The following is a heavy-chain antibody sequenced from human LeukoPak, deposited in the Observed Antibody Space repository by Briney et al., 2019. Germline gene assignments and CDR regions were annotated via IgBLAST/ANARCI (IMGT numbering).Heavy chain of an antibody. Sequence: SETLPLTCAVYGGSFSGYYWSWIRQPPGKGLEWIGEINHSGSTNYNPSLKSRVTISVDTSKNQFSLKLSSVTAADTAVYYCARRSGGYSSSWYWFDPRGQGTLVTVSS. CDR1: GGSFSGYY. CDR3: ARRSGGYSSSWYWFDP. D-gene: IGHD6-13*01. J-gene: IGHJ5*02. V-gene: IGHV4-34*01. CDR2: INHSGST.